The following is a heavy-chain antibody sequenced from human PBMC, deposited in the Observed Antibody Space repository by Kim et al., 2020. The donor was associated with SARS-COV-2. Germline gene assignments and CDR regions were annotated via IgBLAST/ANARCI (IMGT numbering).Heavy chain of an antibody. Sequence: YVDSVKGRFTISRDNAKNSLYLQMNSLRAEDTAVYYCATPSYSSSWYFFGWGQGTLVTVSS. D-gene: IGHD6-13*01. J-gene: IGHJ1*01. CDR3: ATPSYSSSWYFFG. V-gene: IGHV3-7*01.